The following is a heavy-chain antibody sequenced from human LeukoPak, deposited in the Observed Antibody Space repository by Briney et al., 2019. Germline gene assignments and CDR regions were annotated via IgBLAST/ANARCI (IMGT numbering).Heavy chain of an antibody. D-gene: IGHD4-4*01. V-gene: IGHV3-23*01. Sequence: GSLRLSCAASGFTFSSYAMSWVRPAPGKGLEWVSAISDSGGSTYYADSVKGRFTISRDNSKNTVYLQMNSLRAGDTAVYYCAKDPRTVSTDSWGQGTLVTVSS. CDR1: GFTFSSYA. CDR2: ISDSGGST. CDR3: AKDPRTVSTDS. J-gene: IGHJ5*01.